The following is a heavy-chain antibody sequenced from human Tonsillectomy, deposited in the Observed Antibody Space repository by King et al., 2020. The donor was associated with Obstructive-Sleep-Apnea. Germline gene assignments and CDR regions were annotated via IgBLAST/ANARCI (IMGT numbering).Heavy chain of an antibody. CDR3: AKDFIGYCSGGSCYSHWYFDL. J-gene: IGHJ2*01. CDR1: RFTFSTYG. CDR2: ISYDGSNK. D-gene: IGHD2-15*01. V-gene: IGHV3-30*18. Sequence: VQLVESGGGVVQPGRSLRLSCAASRFTFSTYGMHWVRQAPGKGLEWVALISYDGSNKYYADSVKGRFTISRDNSKNTLYLQMNSLRAEDTAVYYCAKDFIGYCSGGSCYSHWYFDLWGRGTLVTVSS.